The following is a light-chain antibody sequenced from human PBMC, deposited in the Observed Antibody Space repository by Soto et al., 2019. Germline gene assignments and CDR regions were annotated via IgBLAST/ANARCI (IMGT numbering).Light chain of an antibody. V-gene: IGKV3-20*01. CDR3: QQYGSSPRM. CDR2: GAS. J-gene: IGKJ1*01. CDR1: QSVSNNY. Sequence: EIVLTQSPGTLSLSPGERATLSCRASQSVSNNYLAWYQQKPGQAPRLLIYGASSRATGFPDRFSGSGSGTDFTLTINRLEPEDFAVYYCQQYGSSPRMFGQGTKVAIK.